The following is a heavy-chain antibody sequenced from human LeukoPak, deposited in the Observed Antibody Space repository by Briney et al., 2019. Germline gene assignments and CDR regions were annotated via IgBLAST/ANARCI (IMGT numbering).Heavy chain of an antibody. V-gene: IGHV3-53*01. D-gene: IGHD3-10*01. CDR1: GLVVSSNS. CDR2: IYTGDST. CDR3: VRDAVRGFYYGVDV. Sequence: GGSLRLSCAASGLVVSSNSMNWVRQAPGRGLEWVSVIYTGDSTYYADSVKGRFTISRDNSKNTMYLQMSSLRAEDTALYYCVRDAVRGFYYGVDVWGQGTTVTVSS. J-gene: IGHJ6*02.